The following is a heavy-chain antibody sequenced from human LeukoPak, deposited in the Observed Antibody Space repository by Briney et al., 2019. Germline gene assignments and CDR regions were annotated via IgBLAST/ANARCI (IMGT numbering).Heavy chain of an antibody. CDR2: ISGSGGST. D-gene: IGHD6-13*01. Sequence: GGSLRLSCAASGFTFSSYWMSWVRQAPGKGLEWVLAISGSGGSTYYADSVKGRFTISRDNSKNTLYLQMNSLRAEDTAVYYCAKDPYHEQQMYFDYWGQGTLVTVSS. V-gene: IGHV3-23*01. CDR3: AKDPYHEQQMYFDY. CDR1: GFTFSSYW. J-gene: IGHJ4*02.